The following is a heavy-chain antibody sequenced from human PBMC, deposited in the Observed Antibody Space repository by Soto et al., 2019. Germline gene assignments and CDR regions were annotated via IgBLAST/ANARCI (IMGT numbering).Heavy chain of an antibody. Sequence: SETVSLDCSVSGCSISSDRYYWGWIRQPPGKGLEWIGSIYYSGSTYYNPSLKSRVTISVDTSKNQFSLKLSSVTAADTAVYYCARGLVSYNWFDPWGQGTLVTVSS. CDR1: GCSISSDRYY. J-gene: IGHJ5*02. D-gene: IGHD3-16*02. CDR2: IYYSGST. CDR3: ARGLVSYNWFDP. V-gene: IGHV4-39*07.